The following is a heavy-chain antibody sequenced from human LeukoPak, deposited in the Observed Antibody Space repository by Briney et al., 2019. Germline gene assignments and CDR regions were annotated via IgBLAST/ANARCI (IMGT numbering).Heavy chain of an antibody. CDR3: ARDGHRRYYYGSSGREDVFDI. Sequence: ASVKVSCKASGYIFTNFGISWVRQARGQGLEWMGWISGYNGNTKYVQKFQGRVTMTTDTSTSTAYMELRSLRSDDTAVYYCARDGHRRYYYGSSGREDVFDIWGQGTMVTVSS. CDR2: ISGYNGNT. D-gene: IGHD3-22*01. V-gene: IGHV1-18*01. J-gene: IGHJ3*02. CDR1: GYIFTNFG.